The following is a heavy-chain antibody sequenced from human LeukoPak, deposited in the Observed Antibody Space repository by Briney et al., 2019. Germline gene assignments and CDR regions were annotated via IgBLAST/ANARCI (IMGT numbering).Heavy chain of an antibody. Sequence: SAKVSCKVSGYTLTELSMHWVRQAPGKGLEWMGGFDPEDGETIYAQKFQGRVTMTEDTSTDTAYMELSSLRSEDTAVYYCATLGSGIAVAGTPLDYWGQGTLVTVSS. CDR2: FDPEDGET. CDR1: GYTLTELS. J-gene: IGHJ4*02. D-gene: IGHD6-19*01. CDR3: ATLGSGIAVAGTPLDY. V-gene: IGHV1-24*01.